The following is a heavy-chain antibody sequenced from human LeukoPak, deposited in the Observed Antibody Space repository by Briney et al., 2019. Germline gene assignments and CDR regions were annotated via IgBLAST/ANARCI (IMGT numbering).Heavy chain of an antibody. J-gene: IGHJ3*02. CDR1: GGTSSSYA. Sequence: SVKVSCKASGGTSSSYAISWVRQAPGQGLEWMGGIIPIFGTANYAQKFQGRVTITADKSTSTAYMELSSLRSEDTAVYYCARDGISGGAFDIWGQGTVVTVSS. CDR2: IIPIFGTA. CDR3: ARDGISGGAFDI. V-gene: IGHV1-69*06. D-gene: IGHD1-14*01.